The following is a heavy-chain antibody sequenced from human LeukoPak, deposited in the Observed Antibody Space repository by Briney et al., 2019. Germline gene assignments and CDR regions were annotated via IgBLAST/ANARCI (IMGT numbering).Heavy chain of an antibody. J-gene: IGHJ4*02. D-gene: IGHD2-8*02. V-gene: IGHV4-59*01. CDR2: IYYTVTT. Sequence: SETLSLTCTVSSASIRSDYLSWIRQSPGKGLEWIGYIYYTVTTNYNPSLKSRVTISIDTSKNQFSLKLTSVTAADTAIYYCARPKTTGGFDSWGQGTLVTVSS. CDR1: SASIRSDY. CDR3: ARPKTTGGFDS.